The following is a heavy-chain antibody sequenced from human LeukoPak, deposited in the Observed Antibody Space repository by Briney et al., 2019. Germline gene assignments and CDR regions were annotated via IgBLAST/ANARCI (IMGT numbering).Heavy chain of an antibody. D-gene: IGHD3-9*01. J-gene: IGHJ4*02. CDR1: GFTFSSYG. CDR3: ARGRYFDWLFQGFDY. Sequence: PGRSLRLSCAASGFTFSSYGMHWVRQAPGKGLEWVAVIWYDGSNKYYADSVKGRFTISRDNSKNTLYLQMYSLRAEDTAVYYCARGRYFDWLFQGFDYWGQGTLVTVSS. V-gene: IGHV3-33*01. CDR2: IWYDGSNK.